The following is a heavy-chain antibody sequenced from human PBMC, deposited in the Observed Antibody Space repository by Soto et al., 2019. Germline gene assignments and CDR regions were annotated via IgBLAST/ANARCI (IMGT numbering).Heavy chain of an antibody. CDR2: IYYSGST. V-gene: IGHV4-59*01. D-gene: IGHD3-3*01. Sequence: SETLSLTCTVSGGSISSYYWSWIRQPPGKGLEWIGYIYYSGSTNYNPSLKSRVTISVDTSKNQFSLKLSSVTAADTAVYYCARGRATYYDFWSGYYTNGEFDYWGQGTLVTVSS. CDR3: ARGRATYYDFWSGYYTNGEFDY. CDR1: GGSISSYY. J-gene: IGHJ4*02.